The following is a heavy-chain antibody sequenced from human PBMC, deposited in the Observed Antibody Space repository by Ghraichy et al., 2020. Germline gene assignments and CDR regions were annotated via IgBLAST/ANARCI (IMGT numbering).Heavy chain of an antibody. Sequence: SETLSLTCAVYGGSFSGYYWSWIRQPPGKGLEWIGEINHSGSTNYNPSLKSRVTISVDTSKNQFSLKLSSVTAADTAVYYCARLMTTGKYVDYWGQGTLVTVSS. CDR1: GGSFSGYY. CDR2: INHSGST. D-gene: IGHD1-1*01. V-gene: IGHV4-34*01. CDR3: ARLMTTGKYVDY. J-gene: IGHJ4*02.